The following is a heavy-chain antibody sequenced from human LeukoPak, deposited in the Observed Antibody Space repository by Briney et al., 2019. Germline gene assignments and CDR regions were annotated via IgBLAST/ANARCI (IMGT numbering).Heavy chain of an antibody. V-gene: IGHV1-2*02. CDR2: INPNSGGT. CDR1: AYTFTAYY. Sequence: ASVKVSCKASAYTFTAYYIHWVRQAPGQGLEWMGWINPNSGGTNYAQKFQGRVTMTRDTSISTAYMELSRLRSDDTAVYYCTTKQWLDDWGQGTLVTVSS. D-gene: IGHD6-19*01. CDR3: TTKQWLDD. J-gene: IGHJ4*02.